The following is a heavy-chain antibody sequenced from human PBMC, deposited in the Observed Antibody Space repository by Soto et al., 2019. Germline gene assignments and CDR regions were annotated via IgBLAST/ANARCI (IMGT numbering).Heavy chain of an antibody. D-gene: IGHD1-26*01. V-gene: IGHV2-5*02. J-gene: IGHJ4*02. CDR1: GFSLTTSGLG. CDR3: AHTVSPRGCDH. CDR2: IYWDDDQ. Sequence: QITLKESGPTLVKPTQTLTLTCTFSGFSLTTSGLGVGWIRQPPGKALEWLALIYWDDDQRYSPSLKSRLTLTKDTSKNQGVLTMTNMDPVDTATYYGAHTVSPRGCDHWGQGTLVTVSS.